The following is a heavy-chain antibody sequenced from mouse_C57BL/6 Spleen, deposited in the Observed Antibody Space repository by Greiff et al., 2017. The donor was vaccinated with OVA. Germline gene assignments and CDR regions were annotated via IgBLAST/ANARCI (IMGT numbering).Heavy chain of an antibody. V-gene: IGHV14-2*01. CDR1: GFNIKDYY. D-gene: IGHD1-1*01. J-gene: IGHJ2*01. CDR2: IDPEDGEP. Sequence: EVQLQQSGAELVKPGASVKLSCTASGFNIKDYYMHWVKQRTEQGLEWIGRIDPEDGEPKYAPKFQGKATITADPSSNTAYLQLSSLTSEDTAVYYCARRDYGSTLIDDWGQGTTLTVSS. CDR3: ARRDYGSTLIDD.